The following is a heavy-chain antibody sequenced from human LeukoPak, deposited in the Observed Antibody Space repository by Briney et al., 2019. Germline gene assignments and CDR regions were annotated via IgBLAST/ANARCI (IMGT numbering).Heavy chain of an antibody. J-gene: IGHJ4*02. CDR2: INPNSGGT. CDR3: ARDRYSSGWYPDY. CDR1: GYTFTGYY. Sequence: ASVKVSCKASGYTFTGYYMHWVRQAPGQGLEWMGWINPNSGGTKYAQKFKGRVTMTRDTSISTAYMELSRLRSDDTAVYYCARDRYSSGWYPDYWGQGTLVTVSS. V-gene: IGHV1-2*02. D-gene: IGHD6-19*01.